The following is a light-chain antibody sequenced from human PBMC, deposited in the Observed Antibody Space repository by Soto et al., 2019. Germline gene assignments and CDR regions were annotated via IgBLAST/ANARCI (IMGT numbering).Light chain of an antibody. V-gene: IGKV1-5*03. CDR1: QSIGSW. Sequence: DIQMTQSPSTLSGSVGDRVTITRRASQSIGSWLAWYQQQPGKVPKLLIYTASTLQSGVPSRFSGSGSGAEFTLTISSLQPEDFATYYCQQYNTYPWTFGQGTKVDIK. CDR3: QQYNTYPWT. J-gene: IGKJ1*01. CDR2: TAS.